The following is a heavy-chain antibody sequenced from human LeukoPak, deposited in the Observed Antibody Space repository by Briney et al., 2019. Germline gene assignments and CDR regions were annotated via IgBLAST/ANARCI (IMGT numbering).Heavy chain of an antibody. CDR2: IRGGGVST. CDR1: GFTFTSYS. V-gene: IGHV3-23*01. D-gene: IGHD3-22*01. Sequence: GGSLRLSCAASGFTFTSYSMNWVRQAPGKGLEWVSTIRGGGVSTYYADSVKGRFTISRDNSKNTLYVQVNSLGTEDTAAYYCAKGSYYDSSGSFYFDYWGQGTLVTVSS. CDR3: AKGSYYDSSGSFYFDY. J-gene: IGHJ4*02.